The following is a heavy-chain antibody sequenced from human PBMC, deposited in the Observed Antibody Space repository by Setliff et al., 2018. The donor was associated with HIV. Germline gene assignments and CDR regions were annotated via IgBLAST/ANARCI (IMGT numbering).Heavy chain of an antibody. CDR1: GGSITSGSYY. Sequence: TLSLTCTVSGGSITSGSYYWSWIRQPAGKGLECIGHIYTSGNTNYNPSLKSRVTISVDTSKNQFSRKLSSVTAADPAVYYCARALWKYYDILTGYHDAFDIWGQGTMVTVSS. D-gene: IGHD3-9*01. V-gene: IGHV4-61*09. J-gene: IGHJ3*02. CDR2: IYTSGNT. CDR3: ARALWKYYDILTGYHDAFDI.